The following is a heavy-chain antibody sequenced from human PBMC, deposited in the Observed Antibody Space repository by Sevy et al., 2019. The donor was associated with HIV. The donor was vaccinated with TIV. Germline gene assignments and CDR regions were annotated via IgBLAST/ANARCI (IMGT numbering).Heavy chain of an antibody. CDR2: VTWDGGAT. Sequence: GGSLRLSCAASGFSFDDYAMHWVRQAPGKGLEWVSLVTWDGGATYYADSVKGRFTISRDNSKNSLYLQMNSLRTEDTAWYYCARDREYSGYGAFDNWGQGTLVTVSS. CDR3: ARDREYSGYGAFDN. V-gene: IGHV3-43D*04. D-gene: IGHD5-12*01. J-gene: IGHJ4*02. CDR1: GFSFDDYA.